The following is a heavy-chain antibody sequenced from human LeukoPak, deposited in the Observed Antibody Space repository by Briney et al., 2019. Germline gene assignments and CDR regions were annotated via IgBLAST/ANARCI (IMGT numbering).Heavy chain of an antibody. J-gene: IGHJ1*01. CDR3: AKEFFFGVRWVYSSGWRFQH. Sequence: GGSLRLSCAASGFTFSSYAMSWVRQAPGKGLEWVSAISGSGGSTYYADSVKGRFTISRDNSKNTLYLQMNSLRAEDTAVYYCAKEFFFGVRWVYSSGWRFQHWGQGTLVTVSS. CDR1: GFTFSSYA. V-gene: IGHV3-23*01. D-gene: IGHD6-19*01. CDR2: ISGSGGST.